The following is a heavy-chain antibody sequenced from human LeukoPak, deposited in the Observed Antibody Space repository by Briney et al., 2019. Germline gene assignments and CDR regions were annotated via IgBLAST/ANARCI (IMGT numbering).Heavy chain of an antibody. CDR2: MYYSGST. CDR3: ARQYYYDSSGYYFGY. J-gene: IGHJ4*02. D-gene: IGHD3-22*01. V-gene: IGHV4-39*01. Sequence: SETLSLTCIVSGGSISSSSYYWGWIRQPPGTGLEWIGSMYYSGSTYYSPSLKSRVTISVDTSKNQFSLKLSSVTAADTAVYYCARQYYYDSSGYYFGYWGQGTLVTVSS. CDR1: GGSISSSSYY.